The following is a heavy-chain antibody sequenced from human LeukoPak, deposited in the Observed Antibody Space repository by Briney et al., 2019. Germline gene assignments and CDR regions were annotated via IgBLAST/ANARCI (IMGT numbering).Heavy chain of an antibody. CDR1: GFSFSTYA. D-gene: IGHD6-19*01. CDR3: ARGGVQVSGIDEFDY. J-gene: IGHJ4*02. CDR2: LSGSGGST. V-gene: IGHV3-23*01. Sequence: GGSLRLSCAASGFSFSTYAMSWVRQAPGKGLEWVSALSGSGGSTYYADSVQGRFTISRENAESSLYLQMNSLRAEDTAVYYCARGGVQVSGIDEFDYWGQGTLVTVSS.